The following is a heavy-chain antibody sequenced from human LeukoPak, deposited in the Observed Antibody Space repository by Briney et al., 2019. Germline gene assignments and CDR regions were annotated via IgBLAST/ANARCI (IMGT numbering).Heavy chain of an antibody. CDR2: LSGSGGNT. Sequence: GGSLRLSCTASGFTFSSHAMSWVRQAPGKGLEWVSALSGSGGNTYYADSVKGRFTISRDNSKNTLYLQMNSLRAEDTAKYYCAKVASLCTSTSCVRGGFDYWGQGTLVTVSS. D-gene: IGHD2-2*01. V-gene: IGHV3-23*01. CDR3: AKVASLCTSTSCVRGGFDY. CDR1: GFTFSSHA. J-gene: IGHJ4*02.